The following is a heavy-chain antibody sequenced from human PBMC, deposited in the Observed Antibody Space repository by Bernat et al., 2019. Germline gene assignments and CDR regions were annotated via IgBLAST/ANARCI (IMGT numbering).Heavy chain of an antibody. CDR3: ARDVGVQAPNPYYYYYYMDV. V-gene: IGHV3-73*01. CDR2: IRSKANSYAT. CDR1: GFTFSGSA. D-gene: IGHD2-15*01. J-gene: IGHJ6*03. Sequence: EVQLVESGGGLVQPGGSLKLSCAASGFTFSGSAMHWVRQASGKGLEWVGRIRSKANSYATAYAASVKGRFTISRDDSKNTAYLQMNSLKTEDTAVYYCARDVGVQAPNPYYYYYYMDVWGKGTTVTVSS.